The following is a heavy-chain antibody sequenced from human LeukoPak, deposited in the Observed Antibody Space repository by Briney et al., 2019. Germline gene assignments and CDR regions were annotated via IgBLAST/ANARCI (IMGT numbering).Heavy chain of an antibody. CDR2: ISDSGGST. CDR1: GFTFSSYA. V-gene: IGHV3-23*01. Sequence: GGSLRLSCAASGFTFSSYAMSWVRQAPGKGLEGFSVISDSGGSTYDADSVKGRFTISRDNSKNTLYLQMNSLRAEDTAVYYCAKDTSIGRYCTNGVCSPFDYWGQGTLVTVSS. J-gene: IGHJ4*02. CDR3: AKDTSIGRYCTNGVCSPFDY. D-gene: IGHD2-8*01.